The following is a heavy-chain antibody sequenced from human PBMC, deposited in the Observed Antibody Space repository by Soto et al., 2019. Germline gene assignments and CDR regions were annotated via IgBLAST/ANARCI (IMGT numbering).Heavy chain of an antibody. D-gene: IGHD1-26*01. CDR1: GGSFSSYY. Sequence: SETLSLTCTVSGGSFSSYYWSWIRQPPGKGLEWIGDIYYSGSTNYNPSLKSRVTISVDTSKKQFSLKLISMTAADAAVDYCATKGARPQTWFDPWGQGTVLSLS. CDR3: ATKGARPQTWFDP. J-gene: IGHJ5*02. CDR2: IYYSGST. V-gene: IGHV4-59*01.